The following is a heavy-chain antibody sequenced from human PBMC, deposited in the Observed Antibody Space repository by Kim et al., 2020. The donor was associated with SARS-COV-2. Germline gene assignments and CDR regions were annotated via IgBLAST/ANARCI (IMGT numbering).Heavy chain of an antibody. V-gene: IGHV3-23*01. CDR2: ISGSGGST. J-gene: IGHJ3*02. Sequence: GGSLRLSCAASGFTFSSYAMSWVRQAPGKGLEWVSAISGSGGSTYYADSVKGRFTISRDNSKNTLYLQMNSLRAEDTAVYYCAKDLAMIVVGGGAFDIWGQGTMVTVSS. CDR1: GFTFSSYA. CDR3: AKDLAMIVVGGGAFDI. D-gene: IGHD3-22*01.